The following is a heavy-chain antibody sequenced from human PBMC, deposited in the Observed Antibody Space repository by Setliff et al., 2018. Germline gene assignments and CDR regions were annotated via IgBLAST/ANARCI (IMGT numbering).Heavy chain of an antibody. V-gene: IGHV4-39*07. D-gene: IGHD1-1*01. CDR1: GGSISSSSHY. CDR3: ARDMGQPYYFES. J-gene: IGHJ4*02. Sequence: SETLFLTCTVSGGSISSSSHYWGWTRQPPGKGLEWIGSIYYTGSTYYNPSLKSRVTMSVDTSKRQFSLKLGSATAADTAVYYCARDMGQPYYFESWGLGTLVTV. CDR2: IYYTGST.